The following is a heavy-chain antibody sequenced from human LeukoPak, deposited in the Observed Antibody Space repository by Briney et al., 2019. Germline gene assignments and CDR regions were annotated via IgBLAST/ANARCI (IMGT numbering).Heavy chain of an antibody. CDR2: ISGSGIST. V-gene: IGHV3-23*01. J-gene: IGHJ4*02. D-gene: IGHD3-10*01. CDR3: APRPYGSGSSHFDY. CDR1: GFTFSSYA. Sequence: GGSLRLSCAASGFTFSSYAMSWVRQPPGKGLEWVSAISGSGISTYYADSVKGRFTISRDNSKNTLYLQMNSLRAEDTAVYYCAPRPYGSGSSHFDYWGQGTLVTVSS.